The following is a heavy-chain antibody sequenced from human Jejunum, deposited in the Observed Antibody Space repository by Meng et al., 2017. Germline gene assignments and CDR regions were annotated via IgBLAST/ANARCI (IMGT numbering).Heavy chain of an antibody. CDR1: GYTFTGYY. D-gene: IGHD2-15*01. Sequence: QVPLVQSGAEVKKPGASVTVSCKASGYTFTGYYMHWVRQAPGQGLEWMGRVNPDSGGTNFAQKFQGRVTMTRDTSISTAYMELSRLTSDDTAVYYCARAPDYSDNWFDPWGQGTLVTVSS. V-gene: IGHV1-2*06. CDR3: ARAPDYSDNWFDP. J-gene: IGHJ5*02. CDR2: VNPDSGGT.